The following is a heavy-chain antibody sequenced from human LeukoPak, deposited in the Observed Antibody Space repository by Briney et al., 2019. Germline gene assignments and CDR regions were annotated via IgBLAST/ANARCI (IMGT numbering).Heavy chain of an antibody. V-gene: IGHV3-23*01. CDR3: AKGQQWLTLYYSDY. D-gene: IGHD6-19*01. CDR1: GFTFSSYA. Sequence: GGSLRLSCAASGFTFSSYAMSWVRQAPGKGLEWVSAISGSGGSTYYADSVKGRFTISRDNSKNTLYLQMNSLRAEDTAVYYCAKGQQWLTLYYSDYWGQGTLVTVSS. CDR2: ISGSGGST. J-gene: IGHJ4*02.